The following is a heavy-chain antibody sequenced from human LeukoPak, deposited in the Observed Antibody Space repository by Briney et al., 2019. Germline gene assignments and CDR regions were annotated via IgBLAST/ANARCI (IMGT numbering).Heavy chain of an antibody. D-gene: IGHD2-15*01. CDR1: GFIFSSFA. V-gene: IGHV3-23*01. CDR3: AKRITMSAGYYLDS. Sequence: PGGSLRLSCVGSGFIFSSFAMSWVRQAPGKGLEWVSTISGGGGYTYFADSVKGRFTVSRDDSKSMHFLQMNSLRPEDTALYFCAKRITMSAGYYLDSWGRGTQVTVSS. CDR2: ISGGGGYT. J-gene: IGHJ4*02.